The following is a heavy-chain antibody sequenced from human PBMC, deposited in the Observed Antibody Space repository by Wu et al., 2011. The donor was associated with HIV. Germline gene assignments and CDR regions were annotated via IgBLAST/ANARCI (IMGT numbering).Heavy chain of an antibody. CDR2: YIPMTLTP. D-gene: IGHD1-1*01. J-gene: IGHJ4*02. CDR1: GYSFSMYW. V-gene: IGHV5-51*01. Sequence: CKGSGYSFSMYWIGWVRQMPEGLEWMESYIPMTLTPDMARRSQGQVTISADKSISTAYLKWSSLKASDTAMYYCAVYTGRVLHWGQGTLVTVTS. CDR3: AVYTGRVLH.